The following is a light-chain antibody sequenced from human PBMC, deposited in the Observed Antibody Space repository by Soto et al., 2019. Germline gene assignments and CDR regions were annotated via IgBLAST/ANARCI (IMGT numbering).Light chain of an antibody. CDR2: EVS. CDR1: QSLLHITGETF. Sequence: DVVMTQTPLSLSVAPGQPASISCKSSQSLLHITGETFLFWYLQKPGQSPQLLIYEVSTRVSGVPDRFSGSGSGTDFTLAISRVDTDDVGIYYCMQSTQLPPTFGQGTRLGIE. V-gene: IGKV2D-29*02. CDR3: MQSTQLPPT. J-gene: IGKJ5*01.